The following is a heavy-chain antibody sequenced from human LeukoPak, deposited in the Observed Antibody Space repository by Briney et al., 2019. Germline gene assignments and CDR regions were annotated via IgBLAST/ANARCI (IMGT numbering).Heavy chain of an antibody. Sequence: GESLKISCKGYGYSFTSYWIGWVRQMPGKGLEWMGIIYPGDSNTRYSPSFQGQVTISADRSINTAYLQWSSLKASDTAMYHCARQGMVDYWGQGTLVTVSS. CDR1: GYSFTSYW. V-gene: IGHV5-51*01. CDR2: IYPGDSNT. D-gene: IGHD2-8*01. J-gene: IGHJ4*02. CDR3: ARQGMVDY.